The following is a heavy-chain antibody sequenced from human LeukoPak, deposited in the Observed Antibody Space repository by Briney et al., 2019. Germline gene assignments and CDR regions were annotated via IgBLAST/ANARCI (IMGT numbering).Heavy chain of an antibody. Sequence: SETLSLTCTVSGGSISSDYWNWIRQPPGKGLGWIAYMWYNVSTNYSHSLKSRVTISVDTSKNLFSLKLISVTAADTAAYFCARQGSGRAFDIWGQGTMVTVSS. CDR2: MWYNVST. V-gene: IGHV4-59*08. CDR3: ARQGSGRAFDI. CDR1: GGSISSDY. J-gene: IGHJ3*02.